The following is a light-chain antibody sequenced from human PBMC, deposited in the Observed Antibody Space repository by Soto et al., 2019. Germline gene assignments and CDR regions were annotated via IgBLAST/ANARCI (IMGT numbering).Light chain of an antibody. V-gene: IGKV1-27*01. CDR2: AAS. CDR1: QGISNY. Sequence: DIQMTQSPSSLSASVGDRVTITCRASQGISNYLAWYQQKPGKVPKLLIYAASTLQSGVPSRFSGSGSGTDFTLTISSLQPEDVATYYCQMYNSALTFGGGTKVEIK. J-gene: IGKJ4*01. CDR3: QMYNSALT.